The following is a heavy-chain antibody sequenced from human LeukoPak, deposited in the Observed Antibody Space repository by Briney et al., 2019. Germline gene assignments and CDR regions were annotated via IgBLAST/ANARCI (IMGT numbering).Heavy chain of an antibody. CDR2: IYHSGST. CDR1: GGSISSSNW. CDR3: ARAGIAAAGTFDY. J-gene: IGHJ4*02. Sequence: TSETLSLTCAVSGGSISSSNWWSWVRQPPGKGLEWIGEIYHSGSTNYNPSLKSRVTISVDKSKNQFSLKLSSVTAADTAVYYCARAGIAAAGTFDYWGQGTLVTVSS. V-gene: IGHV4-4*02. D-gene: IGHD6-13*01.